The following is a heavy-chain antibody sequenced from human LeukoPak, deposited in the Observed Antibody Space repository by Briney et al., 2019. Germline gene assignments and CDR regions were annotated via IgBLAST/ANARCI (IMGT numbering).Heavy chain of an antibody. CDR1: GFTFSSYA. CDR3: AKSLTPYGDYEVFDY. CDR2: ISGSGGST. D-gene: IGHD4-17*01. V-gene: IGHV3-23*01. J-gene: IGHJ4*02. Sequence: PGGSLRLSCAASGFTFSSYAMSWVRQAPGKGLEWVSAISGSGGSTYYADSVKGRFTISRDNSKNTLYLQMNSLRAEDTAVYYCAKSLTPYGDYEVFDYWGQGTLVTVSS.